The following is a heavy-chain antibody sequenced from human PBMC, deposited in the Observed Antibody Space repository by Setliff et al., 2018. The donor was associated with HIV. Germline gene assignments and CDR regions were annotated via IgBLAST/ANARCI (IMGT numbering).Heavy chain of an antibody. CDR2: IYTSGST. D-gene: IGHD6-19*01. Sequence: PSQTRSLTCTVSGGSISSGSNYWSWIRQPAGKGLEWIGHIYTSGSTNYKHSLKILVTISIDTSQNQFSLNLNSVTAADTAVYYCAREVNAVADSDAFDIWGQGTRVTVSS. J-gene: IGHJ3*02. CDR1: GGSISSGSNY. CDR3: AREVNAVADSDAFDI. V-gene: IGHV4-61*09.